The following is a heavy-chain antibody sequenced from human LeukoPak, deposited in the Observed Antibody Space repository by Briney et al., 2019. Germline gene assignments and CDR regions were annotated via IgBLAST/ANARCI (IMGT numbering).Heavy chain of an antibody. CDR2: IHHSGST. J-gene: IGHJ3*02. CDR1: GGSFSNYY. V-gene: IGHV4-34*01. D-gene: IGHD2-15*01. CDR3: ARDWGYYAFDI. Sequence: SETLSLTCAVYGGSFSNYYWSWIRQPPGKGLEWIGEIHHSGSTNYNPSLKSRVTISVDTSKNQLSLKLSSVTAADTAVYYCARDWGYYAFDIWGQGTMVTVSS.